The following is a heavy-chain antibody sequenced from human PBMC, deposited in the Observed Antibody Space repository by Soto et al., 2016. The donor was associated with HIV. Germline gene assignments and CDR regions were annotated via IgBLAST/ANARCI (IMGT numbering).Heavy chain of an antibody. J-gene: IGHJ6*02. CDR3: AKDRRYDSSGYYEVAYYGMDV. V-gene: IGHV3-23*01. CDR1: GFTFSSYA. Sequence: EVQLLESGGGLVQPGGSLRLSCAASGFTFSSYAMSWVRQAPGKGLEWVSAISGSGGSTYYADSVKGRFTISRDNSKNTLYLQMNSLRAEDTAVYYCAKDRRYDSSGYYEVAYYGMDVWGQGDHGHRLL. CDR2: ISGSGGST. D-gene: IGHD3-22*01.